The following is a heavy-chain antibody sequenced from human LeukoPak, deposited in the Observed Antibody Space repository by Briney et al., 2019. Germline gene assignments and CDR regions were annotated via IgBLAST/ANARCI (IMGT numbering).Heavy chain of an antibody. CDR1: GYSISSGYY. CDR3: ARASGGGDFNDAFDI. CDR2: IYHSGST. J-gene: IGHJ3*02. Sequence: SETLSLTCTVSGYSISSGYYWGWIWQPPGKGLEWIGSIYHSGSTYYNPSLKSRVTISVDTSKNQFSLKLSSVTAADTAVYYCARASGGGDFNDAFDIWGQGTMVTVSS. V-gene: IGHV4-38-2*02. D-gene: IGHD2-21*01.